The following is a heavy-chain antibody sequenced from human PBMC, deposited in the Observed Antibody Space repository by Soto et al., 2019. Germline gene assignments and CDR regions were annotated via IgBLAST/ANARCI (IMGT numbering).Heavy chain of an antibody. D-gene: IGHD6-13*01. J-gene: IGHJ6*02. CDR2: IIPIFGTA. Sequence: QVQLVQSGAEVKKPGSSVKVSCKASGGTFSSYAISWVRQAPGQGLEWMGGIIPIFGTANYAQKFQGRVXIXAAXSTSTAYMELSSLRSEDTAVYYCARDGRQQLVMDVWGQGTTVTVSS. V-gene: IGHV1-69*12. CDR1: GGTFSSYA. CDR3: ARDGRQQLVMDV.